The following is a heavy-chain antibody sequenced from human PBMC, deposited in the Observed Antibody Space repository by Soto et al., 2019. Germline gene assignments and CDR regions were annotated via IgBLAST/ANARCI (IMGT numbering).Heavy chain of an antibody. Sequence: PSETLSLTCAVSGGSISSSNWWSWVRQPPGKGLEWIGEIYHSGSTNYNPSLKSRVTISVDKSKNQFSLKLSSVTAADTAVYYCARDFGYCSSTSCYVVRNNWFDPWGQGTLVTVSS. CDR1: GGSISSSNW. D-gene: IGHD2-2*03. V-gene: IGHV4-4*02. CDR3: ARDFGYCSSTSCYVVRNNWFDP. CDR2: IYHSGST. J-gene: IGHJ5*02.